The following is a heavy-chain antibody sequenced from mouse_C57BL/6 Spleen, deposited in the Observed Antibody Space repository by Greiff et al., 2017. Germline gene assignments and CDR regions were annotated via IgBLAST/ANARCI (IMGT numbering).Heavy chain of an antibody. J-gene: IGHJ3*01. CDR1: GYTFTSYW. D-gene: IGHD1-1*01. CDR2: IHPTSGST. Sequence: QVQLQQPGAELVKPGASVTLSCKASGYTFTSYWMHWVKQRPGHGLELIGMIHPTSGSTNYNEKFKSKATLTVDKSSSTSYMQLSSLTYEDSAVYYRARREDSRGFAYWGQGTLVTVSA. CDR3: ARREDSRGFAY. V-gene: IGHV1-64*01.